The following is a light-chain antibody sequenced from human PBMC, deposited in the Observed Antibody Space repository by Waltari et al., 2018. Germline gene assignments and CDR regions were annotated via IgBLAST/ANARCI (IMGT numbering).Light chain of an antibody. CDR2: EAS. J-gene: IGKJ4*01. CDR1: QSIGSS. CDR3: QQCNSYLLT. V-gene: IGKV1-5*03. Sequence: DIQMTQSPSTLSASVGDRVPITCRASQSIGSSVAWYQQKPGKAPKVVIYEASSLESGVPSRFSGSGSGTEFTLTISSLQPDDFATYYCQQCNSYLLTFGGGTKVEIK.